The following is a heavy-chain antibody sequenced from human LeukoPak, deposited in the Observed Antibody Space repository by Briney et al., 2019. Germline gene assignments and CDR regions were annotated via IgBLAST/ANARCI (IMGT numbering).Heavy chain of an antibody. CDR3: ARGQGVNSGYEDFDY. CDR1: GGTFSSYA. D-gene: IGHD5-12*01. V-gene: IGHV1-69*13. CDR2: IIPIFGTA. J-gene: IGHJ4*02. Sequence: EASVKVSCKASGGTFSSYAISWVRQAPGQGLEWMGGIIPIFGTANYAQKFQGRVTITADESTSTAYMELSSLRSEDTAVYYCARGQGVNSGYEDFDYWGQGTLVTVSS.